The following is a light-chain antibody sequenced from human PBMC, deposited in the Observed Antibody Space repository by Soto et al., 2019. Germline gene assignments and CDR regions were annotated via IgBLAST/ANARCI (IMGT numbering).Light chain of an antibody. Sequence: PVDTANLSCRTDQAVSGNYLAWYHQKPGQAPRLPIHSASTRAPGIPDRFSASGAGTDFTLTISSLQPEDFATYYCQQSYRTPLTFGGGTKV. CDR2: SAS. V-gene: IGKV3D-7*01. J-gene: IGKJ4*01. CDR3: QQSYRTPLT. CDR1: QAVSGNY.